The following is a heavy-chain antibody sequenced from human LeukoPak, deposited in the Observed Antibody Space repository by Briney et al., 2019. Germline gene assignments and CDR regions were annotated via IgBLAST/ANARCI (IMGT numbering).Heavy chain of an antibody. D-gene: IGHD5-18*01. CDR3: AKSSESYGNDAFGV. Sequence: GGSRRLSCVASGITFRSSSMHWVRQAPGKGLEWLAFIRFADSVKGRFTVFRDNSQNTLYVQMNSLRAEDTAIYYCAKSSESYGNDAFGVWGQGTMVTVSS. J-gene: IGHJ3*01. CDR1: GITFRSSS. CDR2: IRFA. V-gene: IGHV3-30*02.